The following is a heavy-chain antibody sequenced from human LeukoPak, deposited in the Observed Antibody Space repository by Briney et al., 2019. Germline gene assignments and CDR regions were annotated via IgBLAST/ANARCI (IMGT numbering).Heavy chain of an antibody. CDR3: AKCSAGYYNDAFDI. D-gene: IGHD3-10*02. V-gene: IGHV3-23*01. Sequence: PGESLRLSCAASGFTFDNYAMNWVRQAPGKGLEWVSYISGGGAKRHYSDSVKGRFTISRDNPKNTLYLQINNLRAEDTAMYYCAKCSAGYYNDAFDIWGRGTMVTVSS. J-gene: IGHJ3*02. CDR2: ISGGGAKR. CDR1: GFTFDNYA.